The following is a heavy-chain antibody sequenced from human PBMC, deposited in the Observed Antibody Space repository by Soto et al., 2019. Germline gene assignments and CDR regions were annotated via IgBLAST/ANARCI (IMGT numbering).Heavy chain of an antibody. Sequence: VASVKVSCKASGGTFSSYAISWVRQAPGQGLEWMGGIIPIFGTANYAQKFQGRVTITADESTSTAYMELSSLRSEDTAVYYCARDSGYDSSGYYFDYWGQGTLVTVSS. CDR2: IIPIFGTA. D-gene: IGHD3-22*01. J-gene: IGHJ4*02. V-gene: IGHV1-69*13. CDR1: GGTFSSYA. CDR3: ARDSGYDSSGYYFDY.